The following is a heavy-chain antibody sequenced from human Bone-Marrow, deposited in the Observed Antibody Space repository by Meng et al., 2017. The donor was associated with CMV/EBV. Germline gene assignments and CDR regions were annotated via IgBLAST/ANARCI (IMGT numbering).Heavy chain of an antibody. CDR3: ARAPRGSPGTY. Sequence: GGSLRLSCAASGFTVSSNYVSWVRQAPGKGLEWVSVIYSCGSTYYADSVKGRFTISRDNAKNSLYLQMNSLRAEDTAVYYCARAPRGSPGTYWGQGNRVNGAS. J-gene: IGHJ4*02. V-gene: IGHV3-66*03. CDR2: IYSCGST. D-gene: IGHD1-26*01. CDR1: GFTVSSNY.